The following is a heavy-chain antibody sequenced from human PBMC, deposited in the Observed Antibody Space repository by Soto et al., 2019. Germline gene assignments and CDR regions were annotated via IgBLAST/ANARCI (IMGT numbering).Heavy chain of an antibody. V-gene: IGHV3-23*01. CDR1: GFTFSSYA. CDR3: AKDLEIQGAFDI. D-gene: IGHD1-1*01. J-gene: IGHJ3*02. Sequence: EVQLLESGGGLVQPGGSLRLSCAASGFTFSSYAMSWVRQAPGKGLEWVSAISGSGGSTYYADSVKGRFTISRDNSKNTLYLQMNSLRTEDTAVYYCAKDLEIQGAFDIWGQGTMVTVSS. CDR2: ISGSGGST.